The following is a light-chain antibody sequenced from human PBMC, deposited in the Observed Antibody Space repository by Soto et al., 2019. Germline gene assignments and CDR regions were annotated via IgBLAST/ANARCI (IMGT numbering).Light chain of an antibody. J-gene: IGKJ1*01. Sequence: EIVMTQSPATLSVSPGERATLSCRASQSVSSNLAWYQQKPGQAPRLLIYGASTRATGIPARFSGSGSGTEFTLTISRLQEEDFAVYYCQQYNNWPGTFGQGTKVEIK. V-gene: IGKV3-15*01. CDR1: QSVSSN. CDR2: GAS. CDR3: QQYNNWPGT.